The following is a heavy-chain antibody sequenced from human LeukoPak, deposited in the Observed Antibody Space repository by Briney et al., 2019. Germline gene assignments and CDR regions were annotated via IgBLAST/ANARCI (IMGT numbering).Heavy chain of an antibody. D-gene: IGHD2-21*02. Sequence: PGGSLRLSCAASGFTVSSNYMTWVRQAPGKGLEWVGFIRSKAYGGTTEYAASVKGRFTISRDDSKSIAYLQMNSLKTEDTAVYYCTLAYCGGDYFAPKYYFDYWGQGTLVTVSS. CDR2: IRSKAYGGTT. V-gene: IGHV3-49*04. CDR1: GFTVSSNY. CDR3: TLAYCGGDYFAPKYYFDY. J-gene: IGHJ4*02.